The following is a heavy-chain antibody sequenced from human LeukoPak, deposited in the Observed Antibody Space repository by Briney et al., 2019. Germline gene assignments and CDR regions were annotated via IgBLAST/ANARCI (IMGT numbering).Heavy chain of an antibody. CDR2: IYHSGST. V-gene: IGHV4-38-2*02. J-gene: IGHJ4*02. CDR3: ASYYYDSSGYLPLI. CDR1: GYSISSGYY. Sequence: PSETLSLTCTVSGYSISSGYYWGWIRQPPGKGLEWIGSIYHSGSTYYNPSLKSRVTISVDTSKNQFSLKMSPVTAADTAVYYCASYYYDSSGYLPLIWGQGTLVTVSS. D-gene: IGHD3-22*01.